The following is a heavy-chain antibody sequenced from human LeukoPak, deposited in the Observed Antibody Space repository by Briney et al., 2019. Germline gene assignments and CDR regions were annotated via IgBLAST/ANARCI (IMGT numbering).Heavy chain of an antibody. CDR1: GGSISSSSYF. D-gene: IGHD6-13*01. V-gene: IGHV4-39*01. Sequence: SETLSLTCTVSGGSISSSSYFWGWIRQPPGKGLEWIGSLYYSGSTFYNPSLKSRVTISVDTSKNQFSLKLSSVTAADTAVYYCPRLVAAPGTYYFDYWGQGTLVTVSS. CDR3: PRLVAAPGTYYFDY. J-gene: IGHJ4*02. CDR2: LYYSGST.